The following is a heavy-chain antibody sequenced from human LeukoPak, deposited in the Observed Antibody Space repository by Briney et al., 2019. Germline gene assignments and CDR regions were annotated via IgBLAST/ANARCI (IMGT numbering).Heavy chain of an antibody. J-gene: IGHJ4*02. CDR2: FDPEDGET. D-gene: IGHD3-3*01. Sequence: ASVTVSCKVSGYTLTELSMHWVRQAPGKGLEWMGGFDPEDGETIYAQKFQGRVTMTEDTSTDTAYMELSSLRSEDTAVYYCATDERGYDFWSALGYWGQGTLVTVSS. CDR3: ATDERGYDFWSALGY. V-gene: IGHV1-24*01. CDR1: GYTLTELS.